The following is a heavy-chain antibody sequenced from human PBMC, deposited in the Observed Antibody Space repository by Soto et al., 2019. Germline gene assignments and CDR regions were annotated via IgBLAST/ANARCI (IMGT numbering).Heavy chain of an antibody. Sequence: GGSLRLSCAASGFTFSSYSMNWVRQAPGKGLEWVSYISSSSTIYYADSVKGRFTISRDNAKNSLYLQMNSLRAEDTAVYYCARVSPARDRNYYYYYMDVWGKGTTVTVSS. CDR1: GFTFSSYS. V-gene: IGHV3-48*01. CDR3: ARVSPARDRNYYYYYMDV. J-gene: IGHJ6*03. CDR2: ISSSSTI.